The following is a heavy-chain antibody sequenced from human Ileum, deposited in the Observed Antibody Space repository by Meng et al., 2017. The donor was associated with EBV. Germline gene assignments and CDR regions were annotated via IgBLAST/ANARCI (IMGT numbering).Heavy chain of an antibody. CDR3: AREARSSGYHPGIGP. V-gene: IGHV4-34*01. D-gene: IGHD3-22*01. CDR1: GGFFSGYY. Sequence: HRWGGGLLKPSETLSLTCAVYGGFFSGYYWSWIRQSPGKGLEWIGEINHSGSTNYNPSLKSRVTISVDTSKNQFSLKLTSVTAADTAVYYCAREARSSGYHPGIGPWGQGTLVTVSS. CDR2: INHSGST. J-gene: IGHJ5*02.